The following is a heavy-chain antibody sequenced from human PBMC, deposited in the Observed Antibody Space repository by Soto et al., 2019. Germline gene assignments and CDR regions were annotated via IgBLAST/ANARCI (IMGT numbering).Heavy chain of an antibody. D-gene: IGHD5-12*01. J-gene: IGHJ6*02. V-gene: IGHV1-2*02. Sequence: ASVKVSCKASGYTFTGYYMHWVRQAPGQGLEWMGWINPNSGGTNYAQKFQGRVTMTRDTSISTAYMELSRLRSDDTAVYYCAGPYSGYDSAFFHYYGMDVWGQGTTVTVSS. CDR2: INPNSGGT. CDR3: AGPYSGYDSAFFHYYGMDV. CDR1: GYTFTGYY.